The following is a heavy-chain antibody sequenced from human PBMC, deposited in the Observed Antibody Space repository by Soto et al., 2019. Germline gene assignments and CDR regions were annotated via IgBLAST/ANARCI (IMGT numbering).Heavy chain of an antibody. CDR2: IIPIFGTA. V-gene: IGHV1-69*13. CDR3: ARGLERGHSVTTYNAFDI. J-gene: IGHJ3*02. D-gene: IGHD4-17*01. Sequence: ASVKVSCKASGGTFSSYAISWVRQAPGQGLEWMGGIIPIFGTANYAQKFQGRVTITADESTSTAYMELSSLRSEDTAVYYCARGLERGHSVTTYNAFDIWGQGTMVTVSS. CDR1: GGTFSSYA.